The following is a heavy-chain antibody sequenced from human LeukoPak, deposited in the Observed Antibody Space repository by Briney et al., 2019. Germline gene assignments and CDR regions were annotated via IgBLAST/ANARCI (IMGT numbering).Heavy chain of an antibody. CDR2: INHSGST. J-gene: IGHJ3*02. CDR1: GGSFSGYY. D-gene: IGHD1-26*01. Sequence: PSETLSLTCAVYGGSFSGYYWSWICQPPGKGLEWIGEINHSGSTNYNPSLKSRVTISVDTSKNQFSLKLSSVTAADTAVYYCARGGHGSTGVEDAFDIWGQGTMVTVSS. V-gene: IGHV4-34*01. CDR3: ARGGHGSTGVEDAFDI.